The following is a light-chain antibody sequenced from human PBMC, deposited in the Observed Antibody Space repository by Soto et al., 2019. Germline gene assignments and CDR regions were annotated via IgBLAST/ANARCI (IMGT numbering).Light chain of an antibody. CDR3: LLSYSGARV. Sequence: QAVVTQEPSLTVSPGGTATLTCGSSTGAVTSGHYPYWFQQKPGQAPRTLIYDTRNKHSWTPARFSGSLLGGKAALTLSGAQPEDEAEYYCLLSYSGARVFGGGTKLTVL. J-gene: IGLJ3*02. V-gene: IGLV7-46*01. CDR2: DTR. CDR1: TGAVTSGHY.